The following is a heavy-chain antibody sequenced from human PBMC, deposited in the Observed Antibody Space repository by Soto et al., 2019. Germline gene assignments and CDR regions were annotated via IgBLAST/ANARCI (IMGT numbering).Heavy chain of an antibody. CDR2: FYYSGST. CDR3: ARDSGRYCSGGSCYRDYYYYMDV. V-gene: IGHV4-31*01. J-gene: IGHJ6*03. D-gene: IGHD2-15*01. Sequence: PSETLSLTCTVSGGSISSGGYYWSWIRQHPGKGLEWIGYFYYSGSTYYNPSLKSLVTISVDTSKNQFSLKLISVTAADTAVYYCARDSGRYCSGGSCYRDYYYYMDVWGKGTTVTVSS. CDR1: GGSISSGGYY.